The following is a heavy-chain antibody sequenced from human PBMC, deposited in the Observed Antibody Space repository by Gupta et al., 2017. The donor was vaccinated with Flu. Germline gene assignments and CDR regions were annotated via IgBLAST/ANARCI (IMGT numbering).Heavy chain of an antibody. D-gene: IGHD3-10*01. J-gene: IGHJ4*02. V-gene: IGHV3-23*01. CDR1: GFTFDTYA. CDR2: ITYSGGST. CDR3: ARVVSASYYCFDY. Sequence: EVQLLESGGGLVQPGGSLRLSCAASGFTFDTYAMGWVRQAPGKGLEWVSGITYSGGSTYDVDSVKGRFAISRDNSKNTVYLQMNSLRAEDTALYYCARVVSASYYCFDYWGQGTRVTVSS.